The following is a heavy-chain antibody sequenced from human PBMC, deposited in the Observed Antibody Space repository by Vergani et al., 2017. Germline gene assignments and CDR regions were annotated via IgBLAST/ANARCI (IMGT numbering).Heavy chain of an antibody. V-gene: IGHV1-69*06. J-gene: IGHJ4*02. D-gene: IGHD3-22*01. CDR1: GGTFSSYA. CDR3: ARLEGSYDSSGYYSDY. CDR2: IIPIFGTA. Sequence: QVQLVQSGAEVKKPGSSVKVSCKASGGTFSSYAISWVRQAPGQGLEWMGGIIPIFGTANYAQKFQGRVTITAAKSTSTAYMELSSLRSEDTAVYYCARLEGSYDSSGYYSDYWGQGTLVTVSS.